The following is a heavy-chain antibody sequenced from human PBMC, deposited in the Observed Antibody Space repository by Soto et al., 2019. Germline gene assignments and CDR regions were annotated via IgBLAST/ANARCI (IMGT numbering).Heavy chain of an antibody. Sequence: SETLSFTCAVPDYSIRCGYYCGWIRQPQGQGLEWIGSIYHSGSTYYNPSLKGRVSILGDTSKSQFCLLLSSVTAAGTAVYYCPRDRALDDFWRGYSINWFRPWGQGNLV. D-gene: IGHD3-3*01. V-gene: IGHV4-38-2*02. CDR3: PRDRALDDFWRGYSINWFRP. J-gene: IGHJ5*02. CDR2: IYHSGST. CDR1: DYSIRCGYY.